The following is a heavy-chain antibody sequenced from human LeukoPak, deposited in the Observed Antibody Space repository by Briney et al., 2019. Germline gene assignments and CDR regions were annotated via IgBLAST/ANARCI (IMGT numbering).Heavy chain of an antibody. D-gene: IGHD2/OR15-2a*01. Sequence: GGSLRLSCAASGFTFSNYPMHWVRQAPGKGLESVSAVSSNGASTYYENSVKDRFIVSRDNSKNTLYLQLGSLRAEDAAVYYCAREISRGFDIWGQGTMVTVSS. V-gene: IGHV3-64*01. CDR2: VSSNGAST. CDR1: GFTFSNYP. CDR3: AREISRGFDI. J-gene: IGHJ3*02.